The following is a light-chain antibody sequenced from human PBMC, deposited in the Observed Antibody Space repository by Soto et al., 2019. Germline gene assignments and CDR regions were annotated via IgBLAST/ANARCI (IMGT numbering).Light chain of an antibody. Sequence: QSVLTQPASVSGSPGQSITISCTGTRSDVGGFNYVSWYQQHPGKAPKVIIYEVSNRPSGVSNRFSGSKSGNTASLTISGIHTEDEAHYYCASYTDTATRVFGGRTKLTV. CDR1: RSDVGGFNY. CDR3: ASYTDTATRV. V-gene: IGLV2-14*01. CDR2: EVS. J-gene: IGLJ3*02.